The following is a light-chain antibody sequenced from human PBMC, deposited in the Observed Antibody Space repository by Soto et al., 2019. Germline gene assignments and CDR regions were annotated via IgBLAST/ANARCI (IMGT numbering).Light chain of an antibody. CDR1: SSDVGGYNY. V-gene: IGLV2-8*01. CDR2: EVV. CDR3: SSYAGSNNFDV. Sequence: QSALTQPPSASGSPGQSVTISCTGTSSDVGGYNYVSWYQQHPGKAPKLMIYEVVKRPSGVPDRFSGSKSGNTASLTVSGLQAGDEDDYYCSSYAGSNNFDVFGTGTKLTVL. J-gene: IGLJ1*01.